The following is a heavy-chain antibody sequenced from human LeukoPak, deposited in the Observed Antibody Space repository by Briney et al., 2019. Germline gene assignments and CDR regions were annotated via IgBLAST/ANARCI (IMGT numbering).Heavy chain of an antibody. CDR1: GFTFSSYA. Sequence: GGSLRLSCATSGFTFSSYAMSWVRQAPGKGLEWVSSISGSGGNTYYADSVKGRFTISRDNAKNSLYLQMNSLRAEDTAVYYCAREGDGYNSGDYWGQGTLVTVSS. D-gene: IGHD5-24*01. J-gene: IGHJ4*02. V-gene: IGHV3-23*01. CDR2: ISGSGGNT. CDR3: AREGDGYNSGDY.